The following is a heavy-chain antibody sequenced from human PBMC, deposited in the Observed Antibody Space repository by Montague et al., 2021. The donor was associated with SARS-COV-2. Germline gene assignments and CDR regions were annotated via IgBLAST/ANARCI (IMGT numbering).Heavy chain of an antibody. J-gene: IGHJ4*02. V-gene: IGHV4-34*01. CDR3: ARGLTDVTVILVFVGASLYFDS. D-gene: IGHD3-22*01. CDR1: GGSFSGHS. Sequence: ETLSLTCAVYGGSFSGHSWTWIRQPPGKGLEWIGEINHSGGTNYNPSLKSRVTISVDTSKNQFSLKLSSLTAADTAVYYCARGLTDVTVILVFVGASLYFDSWGQGALVTVSA. CDR2: INHSGGT.